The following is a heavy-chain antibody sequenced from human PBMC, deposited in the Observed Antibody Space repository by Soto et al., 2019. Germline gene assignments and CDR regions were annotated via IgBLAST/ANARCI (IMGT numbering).Heavy chain of an antibody. CDR2: IVVGSGNT. CDR1: GFTFTSSA. V-gene: IGHV1-58*02. CDR3: AAKAFGATYYYGMDV. Sequence: SVKVSCKASGFTFTSSAMQWVRQARGQRLEWIGWIVVGSGNTNYAQKFQERVTITRDMSTSTAYMELSSLRSEDTAVYYCAAKAFGATYYYGMDVWGQGTTVTVSS. J-gene: IGHJ6*02. D-gene: IGHD3-10*01.